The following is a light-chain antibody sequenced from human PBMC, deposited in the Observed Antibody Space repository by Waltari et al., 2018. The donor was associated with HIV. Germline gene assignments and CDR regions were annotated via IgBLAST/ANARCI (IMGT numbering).Light chain of an antibody. CDR2: GAS. V-gene: IGKV3-20*01. Sequence: IVLTQSPGTLSLSPGERDTLSCRASQSVSSSYVAWYQQKPGQAPRLLIYGASSRATGIPDRFSGSGSGTDFTLTISRLEPEDFAVYYCQQYGSSSWTFGQGTKVEIK. CDR3: QQYGSSSWT. J-gene: IGKJ1*01. CDR1: QSVSSSY.